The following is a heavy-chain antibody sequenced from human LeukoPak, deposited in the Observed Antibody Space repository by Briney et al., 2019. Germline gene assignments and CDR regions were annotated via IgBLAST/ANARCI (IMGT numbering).Heavy chain of an antibody. J-gene: IGHJ3*02. Sequence: GGSLRLSCAASGFTFSNYGMRWVRQAPGKGLEWVAVIWYDGTNKYYADSVKGRFIISRDNSKNTLYLQMNSLRAEDTAVYYCARDPHYDAFDIWGQGTMVTVSS. CDR3: ARDPHYDAFDI. V-gene: IGHV3-33*01. CDR2: IWYDGTNK. D-gene: IGHD1-26*01. CDR1: GFTFSNYG.